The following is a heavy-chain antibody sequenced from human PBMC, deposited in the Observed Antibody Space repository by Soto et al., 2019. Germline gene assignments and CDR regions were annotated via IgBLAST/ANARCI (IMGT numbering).Heavy chain of an antibody. CDR2: IIPIFGTA. D-gene: IGHD3-22*01. J-gene: IGHJ4*02. CDR1: GGTFSSYA. CDR3: ARGRYYYDIRGYYHFDY. V-gene: IGHV1-69*01. Sequence: QVQLVQSGAEVKKPGSSVKVSCKASGGTFSSYAISWVRQAPGQGLEWMGGIIPIFGTANYAQKFQGRVTITADESTSTAYMELSSLRSEDTAVYYCARGRYYYDIRGYYHFDYWGKGTLVTVSS.